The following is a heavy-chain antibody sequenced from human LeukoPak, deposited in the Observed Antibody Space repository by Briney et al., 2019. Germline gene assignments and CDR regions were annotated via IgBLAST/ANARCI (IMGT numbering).Heavy chain of an antibody. CDR3: ARDRAVSASGYYYGMDV. CDR1: GFTFSSYG. Sequence: AGGSLRLSCAASGFTFSSYGMSWVRQAPGKGLEWVSVIYSGGSTYYADSVKGRFTISRDNSKNTLYLQMNSLRAEDTAVYYCARDRAVSASGYYYGMDVWGQGTTVTVSS. V-gene: IGHV3-53*01. CDR2: IYSGGST. D-gene: IGHD3-10*01. J-gene: IGHJ6*02.